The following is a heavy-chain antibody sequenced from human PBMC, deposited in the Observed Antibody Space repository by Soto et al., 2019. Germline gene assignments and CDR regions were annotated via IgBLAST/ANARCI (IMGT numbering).Heavy chain of an antibody. J-gene: IGHJ4*02. Sequence: EVQLVESGGGLVKPGGSLRLSCAASGFSFSDYSMNWVRQAPGKGLEWVSSISSSSSYIYYADSVKGRFTISRDNAKNSLYLQMISLRAEDTAVYYCARDVTYYYDSSGYYFGYWGQGTLVTVSS. V-gene: IGHV3-21*01. CDR2: ISSSSSYI. CDR1: GFSFSDYS. CDR3: ARDVTYYYDSSGYYFGY. D-gene: IGHD3-22*01.